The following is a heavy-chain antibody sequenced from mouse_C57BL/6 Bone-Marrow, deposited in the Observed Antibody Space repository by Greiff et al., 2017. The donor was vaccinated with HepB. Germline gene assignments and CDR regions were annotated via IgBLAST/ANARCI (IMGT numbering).Heavy chain of an antibody. J-gene: IGHJ2*01. Sequence: QVQLQQSGAELVRPGTSVKVSCKASGYAFTNYLIEWVKQRPGQGLEWIGVINPGSGGTNYNEKFKGKATLTADKSSSTAYMQLSSLTSEDSAVYFCARGNGGDCWGQGTTLTVSS. CDR1: GYAFTNYL. CDR2: INPGSGGT. V-gene: IGHV1-54*01. CDR3: ARGNGGDC.